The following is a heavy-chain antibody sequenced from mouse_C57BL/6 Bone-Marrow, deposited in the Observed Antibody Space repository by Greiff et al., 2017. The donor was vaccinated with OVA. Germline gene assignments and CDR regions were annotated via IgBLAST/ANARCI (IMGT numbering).Heavy chain of an antibody. CDR3: ARGGKSWGAWFAY. V-gene: IGHV14-2*01. CDR2: IDPEDGET. J-gene: IGHJ3*01. CDR1: GFNIKDYY. Sequence: VQLQQSGAELVKPGASVKLSCTASGFNIKDYYMHWVKQRTEQGLEWIGRIDPEDGETKYAPKFQGQATITAATSSNTAYLHLSSLTSEDTAVAYYARGGKSWGAWFAYWGQGTLVTVSA.